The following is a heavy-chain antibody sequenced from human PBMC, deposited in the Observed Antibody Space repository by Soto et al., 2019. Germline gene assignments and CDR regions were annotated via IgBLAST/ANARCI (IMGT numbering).Heavy chain of an antibody. J-gene: IGHJ4*02. V-gene: IGHV3-23*01. CDR3: ARGGYFDSSNYLAY. CDR1: GFTFTNYA. D-gene: IGHD3-22*01. CDR2: ISDAGDRT. Sequence: PGGSLRLSCAATGFTFTNYAMTWVRRAAGKGLEWVSAISDAGDRTYYADSVRGRFTVSRDNSKNTLYLQMNTLRAEDTAVYYCARGGYFDSSNYLAYWGLGTLVTVSS.